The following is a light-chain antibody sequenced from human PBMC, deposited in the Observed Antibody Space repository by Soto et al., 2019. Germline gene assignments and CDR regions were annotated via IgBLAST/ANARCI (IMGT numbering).Light chain of an antibody. J-gene: IGKJ4*01. V-gene: IGKV3-20*01. CDR3: QQYFTSPLT. CDR1: QSVSSNY. Sequence: EVVLTQSPGTLSLSPGERATLSCRASQSVSSNYLAWYQQKPGQAPRLLIYGASTRATGIPDRFSGSGSGTDLSLTISRLEPEDFALYYCQQYFTSPLTFGGGTKVDIK. CDR2: GAS.